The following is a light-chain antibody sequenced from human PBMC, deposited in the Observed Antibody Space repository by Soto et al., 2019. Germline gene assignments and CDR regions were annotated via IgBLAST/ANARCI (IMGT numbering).Light chain of an antibody. Sequence: QSVLTQPASVSGSPGQSITISCTGTSSDVGGYNYVSWYQQQPGKAPKFMIYDVTNRPSGVSNRFSGSKSGNTASLTISGLQAEDEADYYCCSYPTSNTRQIVFGTG. CDR2: DVT. J-gene: IGLJ1*01. CDR3: CSYPTSNTRQIV. CDR1: SSDVGGYNY. V-gene: IGLV2-14*01.